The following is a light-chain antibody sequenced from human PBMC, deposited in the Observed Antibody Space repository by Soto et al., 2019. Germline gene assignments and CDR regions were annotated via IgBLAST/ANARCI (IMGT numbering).Light chain of an antibody. CDR3: QQYDNLPFT. V-gene: IGKV1-33*01. Sequence: DSPMTQSPSSLAASVGDRVTITCQASQDISNYLNWYQQKPGKAPKLLIYDTSNLETGVPSRFSGSGSVTDFTFTISSLQPEDIATYYCQQYDNLPFTFAPGTKVDIK. CDR2: DTS. CDR1: QDISNY. J-gene: IGKJ3*01.